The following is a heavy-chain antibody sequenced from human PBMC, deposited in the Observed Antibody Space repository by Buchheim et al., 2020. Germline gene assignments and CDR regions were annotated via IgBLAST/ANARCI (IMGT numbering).Heavy chain of an antibody. CDR2: IYTSGSA. CDR3: ASSSILQGDYGDYGERINAEYFQH. Sequence: QVQLQESGPGLVKPSQTLSLTCTVSGGSISSGSHYWSWIRQPAGKGLEWIGRIYTSGSANYNPPLKSRVTISVDTSKNQFTLKVSSVTAADTAVYYCASSSILQGDYGDYGERINAEYFQHWGQGTL. D-gene: IGHD4-17*01. CDR1: GGSISSGSHY. V-gene: IGHV4-61*02. J-gene: IGHJ1*01.